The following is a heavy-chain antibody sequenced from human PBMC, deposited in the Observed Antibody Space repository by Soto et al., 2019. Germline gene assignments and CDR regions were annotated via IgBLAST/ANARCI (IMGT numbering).Heavy chain of an antibody. V-gene: IGHV3-30-3*01. CDR1: GFTFSSYA. J-gene: IGHJ4*02. CDR2: ISYDGSNK. D-gene: IGHD3-22*01. CDR3: AIYCRYYDSSDYLLDY. Sequence: GGSLRLSCAASGFTFSSYAMHWVRQAPGKGLEWVAVISYDGSNKYYADSVKGRFTISRDNSKNTLYLQMNSLRAEDTAVYYCAIYCRYYDSSDYLLDYGGQGSLVTVFS.